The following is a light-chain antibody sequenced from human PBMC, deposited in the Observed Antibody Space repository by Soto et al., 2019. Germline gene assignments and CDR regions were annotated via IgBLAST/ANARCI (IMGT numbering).Light chain of an antibody. CDR3: QQYSGYSRT. J-gene: IGKJ1*01. V-gene: IGKV1-5*03. CDR2: KAS. Sequence: DIQMTQSPSTLSASVGDRVTITCRVSQSISSWLAWYQQKPGKAPNLLIYKASRLHSGVSSRFSGSESGTQFTLTISSLQPDDFATYYCQQYSGYSRTFGQGTKVDIK. CDR1: QSISSW.